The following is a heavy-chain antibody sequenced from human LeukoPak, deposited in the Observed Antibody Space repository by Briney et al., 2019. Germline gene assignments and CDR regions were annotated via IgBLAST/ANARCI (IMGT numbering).Heavy chain of an antibody. CDR2: IYTSGST. CDR3: ARVIVVVVAATRYYYYYYMDV. CDR1: GGSISSYY. Sequence: SETLSLTCTVSGGSISSYYWSWIRQPAGKGLEWIGRIYTSGSTNYNPSLKSRVTMSVDTSKNQFSLKLSPVTAADTAVYYCARVIVVVVAATRYYYYYYMDVWGKGTTVTVSS. V-gene: IGHV4-4*07. D-gene: IGHD2-15*01. J-gene: IGHJ6*03.